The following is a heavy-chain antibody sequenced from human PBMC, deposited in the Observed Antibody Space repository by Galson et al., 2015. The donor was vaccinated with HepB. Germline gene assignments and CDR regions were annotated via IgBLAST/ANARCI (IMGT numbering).Heavy chain of an antibody. CDR2: ISYDGSNK. J-gene: IGHJ4*02. D-gene: IGHD3-9*01. Sequence: SLRLSCAASGFTFDSFAMHWVRQAPGKGLEWVAIISYDGSNKYYADSVKGRSTVSRDNSKNTLYLQMNSLRTEDTAVYYCARDRPDWGVGDYWGQGTLVTVSS. CDR3: ARDRPDWGVGDY. CDR1: GFTFDSFA. V-gene: IGHV3-30-3*01.